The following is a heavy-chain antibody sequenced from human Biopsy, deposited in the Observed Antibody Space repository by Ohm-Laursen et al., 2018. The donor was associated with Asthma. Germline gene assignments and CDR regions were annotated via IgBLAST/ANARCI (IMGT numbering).Heavy chain of an antibody. CDR3: ARDYDGDYVQRHLPLAY. D-gene: IGHD4-17*01. CDR1: GYSLTDLS. V-gene: IGHV1-69*15. Sequence: SSVKVSRKISGYSLTDLSMHWVRQAPGQGLEWMGRIIPFYGTATYAQNFQGRLTLTADESTSTAYMELSSLRSEDTAVYFCARDYDGDYVQRHLPLAYWGQGTLVTVSS. CDR2: IIPFYGTA. J-gene: IGHJ4*02.